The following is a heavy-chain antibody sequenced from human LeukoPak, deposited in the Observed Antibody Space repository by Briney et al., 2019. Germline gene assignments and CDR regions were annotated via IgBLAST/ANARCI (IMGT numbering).Heavy chain of an antibody. D-gene: IGHD6-13*01. CDR1: GYTFTGYY. Sequence: ASVKVSCKASGYTFTGYYMHWVRQAPGQGLEWMGWISAYNGNTNYAQKLQGRVTTTTDTSTSTAYMGLRSLRSDDTAVYYCARAVIAAAGTVVDYWGQGTLVTVSS. V-gene: IGHV1-18*04. J-gene: IGHJ4*02. CDR2: ISAYNGNT. CDR3: ARAVIAAAGTVVDY.